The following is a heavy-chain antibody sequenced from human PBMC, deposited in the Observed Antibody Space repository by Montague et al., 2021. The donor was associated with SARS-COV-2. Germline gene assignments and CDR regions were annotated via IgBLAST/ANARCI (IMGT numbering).Heavy chain of an antibody. CDR2: IYYSGST. V-gene: IGHV4-39*01. CDR3: GRQGSSSSWYGGYYYGMDV. D-gene: IGHD6-13*01. CDR1: GGSISSSSYY. Sequence: SETLSLTCTVSGGSISSSSYYWGWIRQPPGKGLEWIGSIYYSGSTYYNPSLKSRVTISVDTSKNQFSLKLGPVTAADTAVYYCGRQGSSSSWYGGYYYGMDVWGQGTTVTVSS. J-gene: IGHJ6*02.